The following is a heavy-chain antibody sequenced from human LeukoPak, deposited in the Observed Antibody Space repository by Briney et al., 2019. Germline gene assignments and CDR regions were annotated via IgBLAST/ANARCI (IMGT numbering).Heavy chain of an antibody. CDR1: GGSFSGYY. CDR3: ASIYLVGATRPFDY. J-gene: IGHJ4*02. V-gene: IGHV4-34*01. D-gene: IGHD1-26*01. Sequence: SETLSLTCAVYGGSFSGYYWSWIRQPPGKGLEWIGEINHSGSTNYNPSLKSRVTISVDTSKNQFSLKLSSVTAADTAVYYCASIYLVGATRPFDYWGQGTLVTVSS. CDR2: INHSGST.